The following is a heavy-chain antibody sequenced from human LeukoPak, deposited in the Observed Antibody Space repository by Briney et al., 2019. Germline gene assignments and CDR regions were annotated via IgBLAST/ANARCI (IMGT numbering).Heavy chain of an antibody. CDR2: INPSGGST. CDR3: ARSAGSYYLEPFDY. D-gene: IGHD1-26*01. CDR1: GGTFSSYA. V-gene: IGHV1-46*01. J-gene: IGHJ4*02. Sequence: ASVKVSCKASGGTFSSYAISWVRQAPGQGLEWMGIINPSGGSTSYAQKFQGRVTMTRDMSTSTVYMELSSLRSEDTAVYYCARSAGSYYLEPFDYWGQGTLVTVSS.